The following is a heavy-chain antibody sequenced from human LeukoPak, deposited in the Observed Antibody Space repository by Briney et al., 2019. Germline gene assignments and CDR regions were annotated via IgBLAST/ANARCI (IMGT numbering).Heavy chain of an antibody. D-gene: IGHD2-15*01. CDR1: GFTFSSYA. CDR3: AQKGGADN. CDR2: ISGISSNNI. Sequence: GGSLRLSCAASGFTFSSYAMSWVRQAPGKGLEWVSYISGISSNNIYYADSVKGRFTISRDNAKNSLYLQMNSLRDEDTAVYYCAQKGGADNWGQGTLVTVSS. J-gene: IGHJ4*02. V-gene: IGHV3-48*02.